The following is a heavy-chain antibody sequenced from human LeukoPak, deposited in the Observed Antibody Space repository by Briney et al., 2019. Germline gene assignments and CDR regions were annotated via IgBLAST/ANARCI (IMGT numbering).Heavy chain of an antibody. CDR2: SYYSGST. J-gene: IGHJ3*02. Sequence: PSETLSLTCTVSGGSISSHYWSWIRQPPGTRLEWIGYSYYSGSTNYNPSLKSRVTISVDTSKSQFSLNLSSVSATDTAVYYCARHTLVGARNAFDIWGQGTMVTISS. D-gene: IGHD1-26*01. CDR3: ARHTLVGARNAFDI. CDR1: GGSISSHY. V-gene: IGHV4-59*08.